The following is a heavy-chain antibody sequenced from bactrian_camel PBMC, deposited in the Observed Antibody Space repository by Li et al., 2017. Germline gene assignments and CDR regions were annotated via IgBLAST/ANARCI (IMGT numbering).Heavy chain of an antibody. D-gene: IGHD2*01. Sequence: VQLVESGGGLVQPGGSLRLSCAASGFTFESYAMSWVRQASGKGLEWVSGINTGGGDIYYADSVKGRFAISRDNAKNTLFLQLNSLKTEDTAMYYCAAVRRGSGYRSCRPGDAPFSYYGRGTQVTVS. J-gene: IGHJ4*01. V-gene: IGHV3S31*01. CDR2: INTGGGDI. CDR1: GFTFESYA.